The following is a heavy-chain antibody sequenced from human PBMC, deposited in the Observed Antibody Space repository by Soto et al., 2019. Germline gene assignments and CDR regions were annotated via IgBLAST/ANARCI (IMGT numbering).Heavy chain of an antibody. V-gene: IGHV1-3*05. CDR1: GYTFTGYA. Sequence: QVQLVQSGAEEKKPGASVKVSCKASGYTFTGYAMHWVRQAPGQRLEWMGWINAGNGNTKYSQKFRGRVTITRDTSASTAYMALRCLRSEDTAVYYCARAVAVAADFDYCGQGTLVTVSS. CDR2: INAGNGNT. J-gene: IGHJ4*02. D-gene: IGHD6-19*01. CDR3: ARAVAVAADFDY.